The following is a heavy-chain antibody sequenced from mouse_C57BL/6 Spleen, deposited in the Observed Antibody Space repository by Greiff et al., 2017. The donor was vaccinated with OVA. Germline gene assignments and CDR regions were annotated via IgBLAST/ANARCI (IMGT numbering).Heavy chain of an antibody. CDR1: GFNIKDAY. CDR2: IDPENGDT. V-gene: IGHV14-4*01. D-gene: IGHD1-1*01. Sequence: VQLKQSGAELVRPGASVKLSCTASGFNIKDAYMHWVKQRPEQGLEWIGWIDPENGDTEYASKFQGKATITADTSSNTAYLQLSSLTSEDTAVYYCTTESITTVVARYFDVWGTGTTVTVSS. J-gene: IGHJ1*03. CDR3: TTESITTVVARYFDV.